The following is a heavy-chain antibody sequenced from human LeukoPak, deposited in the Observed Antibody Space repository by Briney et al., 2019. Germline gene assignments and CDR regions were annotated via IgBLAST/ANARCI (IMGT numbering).Heavy chain of an antibody. CDR1: GASISSYY. J-gene: IGHJ4*02. CDR3: AFNRGMGSHYYFDY. Sequence: SETLSLTCTVSGASISSYYWSWIRQPPGKGLEWIGYIYYSGSTNYNPSLKSRVTISVDTSKNQFSLKLSSVTAADTAVYYCAFNRGMGSHYYFDYWGQGTLVTVSS. D-gene: IGHD6-13*01. CDR2: IYYSGST. V-gene: IGHV4-59*01.